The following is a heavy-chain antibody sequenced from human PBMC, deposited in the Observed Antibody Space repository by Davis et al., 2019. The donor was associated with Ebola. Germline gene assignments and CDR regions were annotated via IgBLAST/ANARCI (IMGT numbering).Heavy chain of an antibody. CDR2: FDPEDGET. J-gene: IGHJ6*02. V-gene: IGHV1-24*01. D-gene: IGHD3-3*01. CDR3: ARDPQRSFWSGYYYYYGMDV. Sequence: ASVKVSCKVSGYTLPELSLHWVRQAPGKGLEWMGGFDPEDGETIYAQKFQGRVTMTEDTSTDTAYMELSSLRSEDTAVYYCARDPQRSFWSGYYYYYGMDVWGQGTTVTVSS. CDR1: GYTLPELS.